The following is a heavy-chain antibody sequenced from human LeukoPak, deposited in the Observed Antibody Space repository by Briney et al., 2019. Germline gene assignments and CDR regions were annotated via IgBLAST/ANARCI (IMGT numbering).Heavy chain of an antibody. V-gene: IGHV3-30*04. CDR2: ISYDGSNK. D-gene: IGHD6-13*01. CDR1: GHLLSSCA. Sequence: GASLRLLCTVSGHLLSSCAKHCVRGARGKGLEWVAVISYDGSNKYYADSVKGRFTISRDNSKNTLYLQMNSLRAEDTAVYYCARVLRIAAADPFDYWGQGTLVTVSS. CDR3: ARVLRIAAADPFDY. J-gene: IGHJ4*02.